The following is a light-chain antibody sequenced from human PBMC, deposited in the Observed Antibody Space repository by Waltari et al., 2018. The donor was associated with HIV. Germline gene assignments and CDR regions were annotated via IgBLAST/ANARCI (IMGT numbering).Light chain of an antibody. Sequence: QAVLTQPASLSASPGTSASLTCSLRSGINVDTSRIYWYQQKPGSPPQYLLKYKSGSDRQQGSGVPSRFSGSKDASANAGILLIAGLQSEDEADYYCMIWHSSAWVFGGGTKLTVL. CDR2: YKSGSDR. CDR1: SGINVDTSR. J-gene: IGLJ3*02. CDR3: MIWHSSAWV. V-gene: IGLV5-45*01.